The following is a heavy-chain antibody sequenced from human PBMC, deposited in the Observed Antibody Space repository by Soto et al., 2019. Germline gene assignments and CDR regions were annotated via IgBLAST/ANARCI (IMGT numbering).Heavy chain of an antibody. D-gene: IGHD6-19*01. V-gene: IGHV3-23*01. CDR2: ISGNGGNT. J-gene: IGHJ4*02. Sequence: PGGSLRLSCVASGFTFNSYAMSWVRQAPGKGLEWVSTISGNGGNTYYTDSVKGRFTISRDNSGNTLSLQMNSLRAEDTAIYYCAKTGGGGSGWYFDNWGQGTLVTVSS. CDR3: AKTGGGGSGWYFDN. CDR1: GFTFNSYA.